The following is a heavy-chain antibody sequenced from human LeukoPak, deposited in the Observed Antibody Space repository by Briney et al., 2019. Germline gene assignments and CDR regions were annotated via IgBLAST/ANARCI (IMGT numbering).Heavy chain of an antibody. CDR1: GGTFSSYA. CDR2: IIPSFGTA. J-gene: IGHJ4*02. CDR3: ARTYYDFWSGYYRSYFDY. D-gene: IGHD3-3*01. V-gene: IGHV1-69*13. Sequence: ASVKVSCKASGGTFSSYAISWVRQAPGQGLEWMGGIIPSFGTANYAQKFQGRVTITADESTSTAYMELSSLRSEDTAVYYCARTYYDFWSGYYRSYFDYWGQGTLVTVSS.